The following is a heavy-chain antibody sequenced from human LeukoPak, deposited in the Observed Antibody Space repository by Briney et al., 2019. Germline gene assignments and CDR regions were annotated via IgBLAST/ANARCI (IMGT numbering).Heavy chain of an antibody. D-gene: IGHD3-22*01. CDR3: ARSSSGYLDYFDY. V-gene: IGHV1-2*02. CDR1: GYTFTGYY. Sequence: ASVKVSCKASGYTFTGYYMHWVRQAPGQGLEWMGWINPNSGGTNYAQKFQGRVTMTRDTSISTAYMELSSLRSEDMAVYYCARSSSGYLDYFDYWGQGTLVTVSS. CDR2: INPNSGGT. J-gene: IGHJ4*02.